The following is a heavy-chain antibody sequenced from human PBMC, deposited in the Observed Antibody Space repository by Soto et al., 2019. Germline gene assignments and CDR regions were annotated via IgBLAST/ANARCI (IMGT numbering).Heavy chain of an antibody. D-gene: IGHD3-22*01. Sequence: GGSLRLSCAASGFTFSSYSMNWVRQAPGKGLEWVSSISGSSSYIYYADSVKGRFTISRDNAKNSLYLQMNSQRAEDTAVYYCARGHVDYYDSSGYNWFDPWGQGTRVTVSS. J-gene: IGHJ5*02. CDR3: ARGHVDYYDSSGYNWFDP. CDR1: GFTFSSYS. V-gene: IGHV3-21*01. CDR2: ISGSSSYI.